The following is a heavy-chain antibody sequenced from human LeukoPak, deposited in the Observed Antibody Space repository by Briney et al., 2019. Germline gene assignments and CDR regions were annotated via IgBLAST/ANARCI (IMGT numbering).Heavy chain of an antibody. D-gene: IGHD3-10*01. CDR2: INHSGST. CDR3: ARVPLWFGELLRDAFDI. CDR1: GGSFSGYY. J-gene: IGHJ3*02. V-gene: IGHV4-34*01. Sequence: SETLSLTCAVYGGSFSGYYWSWIRQLPGKGLEWIGEINHSGSTNYNPSLKSRVTISADTSKNQFSLKLSSVTAADTAVYYCARVPLWFGELLRDAFDIWGQGTMVTVSS.